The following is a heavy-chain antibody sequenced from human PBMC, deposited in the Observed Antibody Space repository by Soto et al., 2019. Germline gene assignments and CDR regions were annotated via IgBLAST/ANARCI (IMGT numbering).Heavy chain of an antibody. J-gene: IGHJ4*02. CDR2: ISGSGGTI. V-gene: IGHV3-48*02. Sequence: EVQLVESGGGMVQPGGSLRVSCAASGFTLSSCSMHWVRQAPGMGLEWVSYISGSGGTIYYADSVKGRFTISRDNAKNSLSVQMNSLRDEDTAVYFCARETGLRSSGWSYYFDFWGQGTLVTVSS. CDR3: ARETGLRSSGWSYYFDF. D-gene: IGHD6-19*01. CDR1: GFTLSSCS.